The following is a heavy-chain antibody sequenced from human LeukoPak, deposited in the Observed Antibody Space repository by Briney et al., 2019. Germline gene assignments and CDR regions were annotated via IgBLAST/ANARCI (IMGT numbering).Heavy chain of an antibody. CDR3: ASTNEITMVRGVIMIFDY. CDR2: IYYSGST. V-gene: IGHV4-39*01. CDR1: GGSISSSSYY. Sequence: SETLSLTCTVSGGSISSSSYYWGWIRQPPGKGLEWIGSIYYSGSTYYNPSLKSRVTISVDTSKNQFSLKLSSVTAADTAVYYCASTNEITMVRGVIMIFDYWGQGTLVTVSS. J-gene: IGHJ4*02. D-gene: IGHD3-10*01.